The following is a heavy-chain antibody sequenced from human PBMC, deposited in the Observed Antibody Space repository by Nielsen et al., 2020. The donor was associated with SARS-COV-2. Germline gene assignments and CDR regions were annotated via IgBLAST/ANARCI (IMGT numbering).Heavy chain of an antibody. CDR2: INWNGGST. CDR1: GFTFDDYG. Sequence: GESLKISCAASGFTFDDYGMSWVRQAPGKGLEWVSGINWNGGSTGYADSVKGRFTISRDNAKNTLYLQMNSLRAEDTAVYYCAREYHDFWRTVITYYKYYRMGVWGQGTKGTVS. J-gene: IGHJ6*02. D-gene: IGHD3-3*01. CDR3: AREYHDFWRTVITYYKYYRMGV. V-gene: IGHV3-20*04.